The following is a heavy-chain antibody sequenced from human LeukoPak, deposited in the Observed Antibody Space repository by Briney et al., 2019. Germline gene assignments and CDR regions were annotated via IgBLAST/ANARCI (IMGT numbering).Heavy chain of an antibody. CDR1: GFTFSSYD. CDR3: AKDGGLWVSAHWGDS. CDR2: IGTAGDT. V-gene: IGHV3-13*01. Sequence: GGSLRLSCAASGFTFSSYDMHWVRQATGKGLEWVSAIGTAGDTYYPGSVKGRFTISRDNSKNTLFLQMNSLRAEDRAVYYCAKDGGLWVSAHWGDSWGRGTLVTVSS. D-gene: IGHD7-27*01. J-gene: IGHJ4*02.